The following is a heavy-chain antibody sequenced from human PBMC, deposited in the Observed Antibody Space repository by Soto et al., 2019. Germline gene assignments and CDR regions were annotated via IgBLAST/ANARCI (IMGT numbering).Heavy chain of an antibody. CDR1: GYTFTSYD. D-gene: IGHD3-22*01. Sequence: QVQLVQSGAEVKKPGASVKVSCKASGYTFTSYDINWVRQATGQGLEWMGWMNPNSGNTGYAQKFQGRVTMARSNSLSTAYMELGSLTSEATAVYSCATADYFARSGYLAPCGYWGQGTVVTVSS. CDR3: ATADYFARSGYLAPCGY. J-gene: IGHJ4*02. V-gene: IGHV1-8*01. CDR2: MNPNSGNT.